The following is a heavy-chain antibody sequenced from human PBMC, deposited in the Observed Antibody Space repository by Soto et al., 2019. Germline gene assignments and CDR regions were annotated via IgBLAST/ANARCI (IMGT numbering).Heavy chain of an antibody. V-gene: IGHV3-23*01. CDR1: GFTFSSYA. CDR2: ISATGGST. D-gene: IGHD6-13*01. CDR3: ARMYSSSCDY. Sequence: PGGSLRLSCAASGFTFSSYALSWVRQGPGKGLEWVSSISATGGSTFYTDSVKGRFTISRDNSQSTLHLQMNSLRAEDTAVYYCARMYSSSCDYWGQGTLVTVSS. J-gene: IGHJ4*02.